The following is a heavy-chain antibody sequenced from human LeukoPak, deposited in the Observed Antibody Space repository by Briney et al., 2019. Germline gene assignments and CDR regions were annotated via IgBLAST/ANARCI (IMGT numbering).Heavy chain of an antibody. V-gene: IGHV4-4*09. CDR2: IYTSGST. D-gene: IGHD3-22*01. Sequence: SETLSLTCTVSGGSISSYYWSWIRQPPGKGLEWIGYIYTSGSTNYNPSLKSRVTISVDTSKNQFSLKLSSMTAADTAVYYCARHSYDSSGYYYDYWGQGTLVTVSS. J-gene: IGHJ4*02. CDR1: GGSISSYY. CDR3: ARHSYDSSGYYYDY.